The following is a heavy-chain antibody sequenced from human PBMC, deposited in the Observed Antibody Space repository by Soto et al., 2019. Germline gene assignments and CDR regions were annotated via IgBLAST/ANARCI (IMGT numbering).Heavy chain of an antibody. CDR2: ISGSGGST. Sequence: PGGSLRLSCAASGFTFSSYAMSWVRQAPGKGLEWVSAISGSGGSTYYADSVKGRFTISRDNSKNTLYLQMNSLRAEDTAVYYSAKAKISSDYFDYWGQGTLVTVHS. J-gene: IGHJ4*02. CDR1: GFTFSSYA. CDR3: AKAKISSDYFDY. V-gene: IGHV3-23*01.